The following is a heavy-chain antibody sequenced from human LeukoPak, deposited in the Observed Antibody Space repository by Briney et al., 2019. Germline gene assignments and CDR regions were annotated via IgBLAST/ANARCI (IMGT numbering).Heavy chain of an antibody. CDR3: ARGGVALFGARPVALHNWFDP. Sequence: GGSLRLSCAASGFTFSSYWMSWVRQAPGKGLEWVANIKQDGSEKYYVDSVKGRFAISRDNAKNSLYLQMNSLRAEDTAVYYCARGGVALFGARPVALHNWFDPWGQGTLVTVSS. V-gene: IGHV3-7*03. CDR2: IKQDGSEK. D-gene: IGHD6-6*01. CDR1: GFTFSSYW. J-gene: IGHJ5*02.